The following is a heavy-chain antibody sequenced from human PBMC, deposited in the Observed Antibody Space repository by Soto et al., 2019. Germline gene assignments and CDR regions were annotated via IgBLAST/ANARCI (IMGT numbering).Heavy chain of an antibody. D-gene: IGHD2-2*01. CDR2: ISGGGYGT. Sequence: GGSLRLSCAASGFTFSSYAMTWVRQAPGRGLEWVSAISGGGYGTYYADSVKGRFTISRDSSKNTLHLQMNSLRSEDTAVYYCAKDVGVVPAAYFDNWGPGTLVTVSS. CDR1: GFTFSSYA. CDR3: AKDVGVVPAAYFDN. J-gene: IGHJ4*02. V-gene: IGHV3-23*01.